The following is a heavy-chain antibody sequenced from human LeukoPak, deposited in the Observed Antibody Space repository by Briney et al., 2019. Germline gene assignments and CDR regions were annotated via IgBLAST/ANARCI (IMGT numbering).Heavy chain of an antibody. Sequence: SETLSLTCAVYGGSFSGYYWSWIRQPPGKGLEWIGEINHSGSTNYNPSLKSRVTISVDTSKNQFSLKLSSVTAADTAVYYCARGIAAAVVVGAFDIWGQGTMVTVSS. CDR1: GGSFSGYY. J-gene: IGHJ3*02. CDR2: INHSGST. V-gene: IGHV4-34*01. D-gene: IGHD6-13*01. CDR3: ARGIAAAVVVGAFDI.